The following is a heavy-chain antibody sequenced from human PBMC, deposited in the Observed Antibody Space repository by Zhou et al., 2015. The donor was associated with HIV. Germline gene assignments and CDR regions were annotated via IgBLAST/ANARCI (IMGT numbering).Heavy chain of an antibody. CDR1: GGTFSSYA. D-gene: IGHD6-19*01. CDR2: IIPIFGTA. Sequence: QVQLVQSGAEVKKPGSSVKVSCKASGGTFSSYAISWVRQAPGQGLEWMGGIIPIFGTANYAQKFQGRVTITADESTSTAYMELSSLRSEDTAVYYCAREGPVAVAGPTPSPFDYWGQGTLVTVSS. V-gene: IGHV1-69*12. J-gene: IGHJ4*02. CDR3: AREGPVAVAGPTPSPFDY.